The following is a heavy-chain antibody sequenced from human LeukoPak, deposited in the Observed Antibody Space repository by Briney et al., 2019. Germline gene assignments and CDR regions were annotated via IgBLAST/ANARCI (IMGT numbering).Heavy chain of an antibody. J-gene: IGHJ3*02. CDR2: IYTSGST. D-gene: IGHD2-2*01. CDR1: GGSISSYY. V-gene: IGHV4-4*07. Sequence: SETLSLTCTVSGGSISSYYWSWIRRPAGKGLEWIGRIYTSGSTNYNPSLKSRVTMSVDTSKNQFSLKLSSVTAADTAVYYCARDVVDIVVVPAANGDAFDIWGQGTMVTVSS. CDR3: ARDVVDIVVVPAANGDAFDI.